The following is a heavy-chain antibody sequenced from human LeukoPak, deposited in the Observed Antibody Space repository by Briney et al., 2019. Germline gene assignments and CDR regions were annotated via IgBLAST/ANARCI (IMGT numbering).Heavy chain of an antibody. Sequence: GGSLRLSCAASGFTVSSNYMSWVRQAPGKGLEWVSVIYSGGSTYYADSVKGRFTISRDNSKNTLYLQMDSLRAEDTAVYYCARADDFWSGYPLDYWGQGTLVTVPS. V-gene: IGHV3-53*01. CDR3: ARADDFWSGYPLDY. D-gene: IGHD3-3*01. J-gene: IGHJ4*02. CDR2: IYSGGST. CDR1: GFTVSSNY.